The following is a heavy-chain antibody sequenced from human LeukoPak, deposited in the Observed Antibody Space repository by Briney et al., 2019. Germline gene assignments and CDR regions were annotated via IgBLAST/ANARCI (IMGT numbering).Heavy chain of an antibody. D-gene: IGHD5-18*01. Sequence: SETLSLTCKVSGDSISSGTYYWSWVRQPAGKDLEWVGRIYKSGSTNYNPSLKSRVSISVDTSKNQFSLKVNFVTAADTAVYYCARYSYNWFDPWGQGTLVTVSS. CDR3: ARYSYNWFDP. V-gene: IGHV4-61*02. CDR2: IYKSGST. J-gene: IGHJ5*02. CDR1: GDSISSGTYY.